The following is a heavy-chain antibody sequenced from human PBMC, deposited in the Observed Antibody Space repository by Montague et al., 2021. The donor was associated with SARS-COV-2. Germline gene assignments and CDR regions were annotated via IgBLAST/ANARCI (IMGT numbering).Heavy chain of an antibody. CDR1: GGSISSYY. Sequence: SETLSLTCTVSGGSISSYYWSWIRRPPGKGLEWIGYIYYSGSTNYNPSLKSRVTISVDTSKNQFSLKVNSVTAADTAVYYCAREPYFGAACAAFDIWGQGTVVTVSS. CDR2: IYYSGST. CDR3: AREPYFGAACAAFDI. D-gene: IGHD2-21*01. J-gene: IGHJ3*02. V-gene: IGHV4-59*01.